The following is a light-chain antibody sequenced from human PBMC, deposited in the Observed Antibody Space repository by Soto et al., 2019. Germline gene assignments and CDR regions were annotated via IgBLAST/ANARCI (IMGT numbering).Light chain of an antibody. CDR3: SSYTSTSPVV. J-gene: IGLJ2*01. Sequence: QSALTQPASVSGSPGQSITISCTGTSSDVGGYNYVSWYQHHPGKAPKLRIYDVSNRPSGVSNRFSGSKSDNTASLTISGLQAEDEADYYCSSYTSTSPVVFGGGTKLTVL. CDR1: SSDVGGYNY. V-gene: IGLV2-14*03. CDR2: DVS.